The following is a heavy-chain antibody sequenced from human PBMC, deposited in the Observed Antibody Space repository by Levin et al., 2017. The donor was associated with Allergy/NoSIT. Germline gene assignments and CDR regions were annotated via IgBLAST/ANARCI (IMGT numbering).Heavy chain of an antibody. V-gene: IGHV3-21*01. J-gene: IGHJ4*02. D-gene: IGHD3-22*01. Sequence: GGSLRLSCAASGFTFSSYSMNWVRQAPGKGLEWVSSISSSSSYIYYADSVKGRFTISRDNAKNSLYLQMNSLRAEDTAVYYCARDPFNYDSSGPTQDYWGQGTLVTVSS. CDR1: GFTFSSYS. CDR3: ARDPFNYDSSGPTQDY. CDR2: ISSSSSYI.